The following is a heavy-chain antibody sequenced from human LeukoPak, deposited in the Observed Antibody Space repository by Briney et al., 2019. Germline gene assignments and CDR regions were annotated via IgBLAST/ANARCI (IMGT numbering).Heavy chain of an antibody. CDR1: GGSISSYY. V-gene: IGHV4-59*08. D-gene: IGHD6-19*01. Sequence: PSETLSLTCTVSGGSISSYYWSWIRQPPGKGLEWIGYIYYSGSTNYNPSLKSRVTISVDTSKNQFSLKLSSVTAADTAVYYCARSGIAVAGLGAGVAILNWFDPWGQGTLVTVSS. CDR3: ARSGIAVAGLGAGVAILNWFDP. J-gene: IGHJ5*02. CDR2: IYYSGST.